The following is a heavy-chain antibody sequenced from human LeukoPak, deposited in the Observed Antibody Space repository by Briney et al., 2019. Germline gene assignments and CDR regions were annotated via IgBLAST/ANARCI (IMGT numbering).Heavy chain of an antibody. CDR1: GYTFTSYY. V-gene: IGHV1-46*01. Sequence: GASVKVSCKASGYTFTSYYMHWVRQAPGQGLEWMGIINPSGGSTSYAQKFQGRVTMTRDMSTSTVYMELSSLRSEDTAVYYCAREEGILTYFDYWGQGTLVTVSS. J-gene: IGHJ4*02. CDR3: AREEGILTYFDY. CDR2: INPSGGST. D-gene: IGHD3-9*01.